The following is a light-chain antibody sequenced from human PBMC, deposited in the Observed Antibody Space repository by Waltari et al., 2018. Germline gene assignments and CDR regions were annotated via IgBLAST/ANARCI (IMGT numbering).Light chain of an antibody. CDR2: AAS. J-gene: IGKJ1*01. Sequence: AIQMTQSPSSLSVSVGDRVTITCRASQDIRSDLGWYQQKPGKAPKLLIYAASSLQSGVPSRFSGSGSGTDFTLTISSLQPEDFASYYCLQDHNYPWTFGQGTPVETK. V-gene: IGKV1-6*01. CDR1: QDIRSD. CDR3: LQDHNYPWT.